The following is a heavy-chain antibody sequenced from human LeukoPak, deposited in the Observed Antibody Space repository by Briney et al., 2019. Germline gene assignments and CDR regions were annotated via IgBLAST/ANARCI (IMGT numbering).Heavy chain of an antibody. V-gene: IGHV3-21*01. CDR3: ATSGGFVLPNAITGNWYMDV. Sequence: GGSLRLSCGASGFTFSDYSMNWVRQAPGKGLAWVASITRAGGYTYYADSVKGRFTISRDNAQNSLFLQMNSLRAEDTAVYFCATSGGFVLPNAITGNWYMDVWGRGTSVTVSS. CDR2: ITRAGGYT. CDR1: GFTFSDYS. J-gene: IGHJ6*03. D-gene: IGHD2-2*01.